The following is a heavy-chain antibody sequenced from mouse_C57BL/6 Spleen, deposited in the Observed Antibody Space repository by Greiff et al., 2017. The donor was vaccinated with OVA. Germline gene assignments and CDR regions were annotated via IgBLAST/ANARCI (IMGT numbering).Heavy chain of an antibody. CDR3: ARGTSPPDY. J-gene: IGHJ2*01. Sequence: EVKLMESGPGLVKPSQSLSLTCSVTGYSITSGYYWNWIRQFPGNKLEWMGYISYDGSNNYNPSLKNRISITRDTSKNQFFLKLNSVTTEDTATYYCARGTSPPDYWGQGTTLTVSS. CDR1: GYSITSGYY. V-gene: IGHV3-6*01. CDR2: ISYDGSN.